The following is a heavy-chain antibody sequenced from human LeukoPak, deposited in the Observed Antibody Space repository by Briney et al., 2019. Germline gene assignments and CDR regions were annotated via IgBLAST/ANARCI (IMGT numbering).Heavy chain of an antibody. V-gene: IGHV1-2*02. D-gene: IGHD6-6*01. CDR3: ARGRLSPDP. CDR2: INPNSGDT. J-gene: IGHJ5*02. CDR1: GYSFTGNY. Sequence: ASVKVSCKASGYSFTGNYMHWVRQAPGQGLEWMGWINPNSGDTNFAQKFQGRVTMTRDTSISTVYMELSRLRSDDTAVYYCARGRLSPDPWGQGTLVTVSS.